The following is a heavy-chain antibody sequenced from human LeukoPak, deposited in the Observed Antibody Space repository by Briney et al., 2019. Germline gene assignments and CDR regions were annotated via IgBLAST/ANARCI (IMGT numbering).Heavy chain of an antibody. CDR2: FDPEDGET. J-gene: IGHJ3*02. V-gene: IGHV1-24*01. D-gene: IGHD4-17*01. Sequence: ASVKVSCKVSGYTLTELSMHWVRQAPGKALEWMGGFDPEDGETIYAQKFQGRVTMTEDTSTDTAYMELSSLRSEDTAVYYCATIPPALNTVTSSDDAFDIWGQGTMVTVSS. CDR3: ATIPPALNTVTSSDDAFDI. CDR1: GYTLTELS.